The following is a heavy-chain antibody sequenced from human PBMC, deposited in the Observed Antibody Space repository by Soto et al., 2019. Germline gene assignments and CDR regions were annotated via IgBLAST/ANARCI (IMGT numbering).Heavy chain of an antibody. Sequence: QVQLQESGPGLVKPSQPLSLTCTVPGGSISIGGYYWSWIRQNPEKGLEWIGYIYYSGSTYYNPSLKSRITISVDTSKNQFSLKLNSVTAADTAVYYCARRASSGRDPFYFDYWGQGSLVTVSS. J-gene: IGHJ4*02. CDR2: IYYSGST. CDR1: GGSISIGGYY. CDR3: ARRASSGRDPFYFDY. V-gene: IGHV4-31*03. D-gene: IGHD6-6*01.